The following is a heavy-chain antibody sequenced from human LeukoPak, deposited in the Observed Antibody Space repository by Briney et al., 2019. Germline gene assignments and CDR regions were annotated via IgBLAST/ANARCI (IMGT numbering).Heavy chain of an antibody. CDR3: APARPNYYFDY. CDR2: INHSGST. J-gene: IGHJ4*02. D-gene: IGHD6-6*01. Sequence: SETLSLTCAVYGGSFSGYYWSWIRQPPGKGLEWIGEINHSGSTNYNPSLMSRVTISVDTSKNQFSLKLSSVTAADTAVYYCAPARPNYYFDYWGQGTLVTVSS. V-gene: IGHV4-34*01. CDR1: GGSFSGYY.